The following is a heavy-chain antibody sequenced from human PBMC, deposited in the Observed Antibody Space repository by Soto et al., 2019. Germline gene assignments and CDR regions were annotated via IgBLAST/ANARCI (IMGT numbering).Heavy chain of an antibody. CDR3: AGDINCSFNYFPTINNIFAP. CDR2: VYTTGST. CDR1: GGSINTYY. D-gene: IGHD4-4*01. V-gene: IGHV4-4*07. Sequence: PSETLSLTCTVTGGSINTYYWSWIRQSAGKGLEWIGRVYTTGSTNYNPSLKSRVTISVDTSRNQFSLSLRSVTAADTAVYYCAGDINCSFNYFPTINNIFAPWGQRTLVTV. J-gene: IGHJ5*02.